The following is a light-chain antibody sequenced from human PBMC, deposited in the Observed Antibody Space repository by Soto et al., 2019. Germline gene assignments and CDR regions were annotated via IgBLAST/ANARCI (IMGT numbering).Light chain of an antibody. J-gene: IGKJ3*01. Sequence: ENVLTQSPGTLSLSPGERATLSCRASQTVSSDFLAWYQQKPGQPPRLLIYGASSRATGIPDRFSGSGSGTDFNLSISRLEPEDFAVYYCQQYCSSLTFGPGTKVDIK. CDR2: GAS. CDR3: QQYCSSLT. V-gene: IGKV3-20*01. CDR1: QTVSSDF.